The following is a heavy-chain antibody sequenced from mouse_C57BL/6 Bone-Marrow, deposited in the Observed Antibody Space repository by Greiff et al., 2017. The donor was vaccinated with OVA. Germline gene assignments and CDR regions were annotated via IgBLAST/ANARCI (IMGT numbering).Heavy chain of an antibody. D-gene: IGHD1-1*01. J-gene: IGHJ4*01. Sequence: VQLQQSGPELVKPGASVKLSCKASGYTFTSYGINWVKQRPGQGLEWIGRIYPRDGGTKYNVKFKGQATLTVDTSSSTAYMELHSLTSEDSAFYFCARSGGSSYVYAMDYWGQGTSVTVAS. CDR3: ARSGGSSYVYAMDY. V-gene: IGHV1-85*01. CDR1: GYTFTSYG. CDR2: IYPRDGGT.